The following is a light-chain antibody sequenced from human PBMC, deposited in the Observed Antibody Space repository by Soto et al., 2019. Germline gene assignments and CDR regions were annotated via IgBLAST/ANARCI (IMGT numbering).Light chain of an antibody. CDR2: YDR. V-gene: IGLV3-21*04. J-gene: IGLJ2*01. CDR1: NIRSKS. CDR3: QVWDTSSDHVV. Sequence: SYELTQPPSVSVAPGETASVTCGGNNIRSKSVHWYQQKPGQAPVLVIYYDRERPSGIPERFSGSNSGNTATLTISRVEAGDEADSYCQVWDTSSDHVVFGGGTKLTVL.